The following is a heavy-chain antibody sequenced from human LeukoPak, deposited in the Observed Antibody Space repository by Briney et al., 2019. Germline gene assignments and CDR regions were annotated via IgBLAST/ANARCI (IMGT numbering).Heavy chain of an antibody. Sequence: GGSLRLSCAASGFTFSSYGMSWVRQAPGKGLEWVSAISGSGGSTYYADSVKGRFTISRDNSKNTLYLQMNSLRAEDTAVYYCAKDRYAHLYYFDYWGQGTLVTVSS. CDR2: ISGSGGST. D-gene: IGHD2-8*01. CDR1: GFTFSSYG. J-gene: IGHJ4*02. CDR3: AKDRYAHLYYFDY. V-gene: IGHV3-23*01.